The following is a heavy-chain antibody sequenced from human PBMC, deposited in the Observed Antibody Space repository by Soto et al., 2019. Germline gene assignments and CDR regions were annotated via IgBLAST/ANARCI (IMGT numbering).Heavy chain of an antibody. Sequence: GGSVRLSCAVSGFIFSNYPMSWVRQAPGKGLEWVSSVSPSGSNTYYGDSVKGRFTMSRDNSENRLHLQMNSLRAEDTAVYFCARRDSSGWYSLDYWGQGTLVTVSS. D-gene: IGHD6-19*01. CDR2: VSPSGSNT. CDR1: GFIFSNYP. CDR3: ARRDSSGWYSLDY. J-gene: IGHJ4*02. V-gene: IGHV3-23*01.